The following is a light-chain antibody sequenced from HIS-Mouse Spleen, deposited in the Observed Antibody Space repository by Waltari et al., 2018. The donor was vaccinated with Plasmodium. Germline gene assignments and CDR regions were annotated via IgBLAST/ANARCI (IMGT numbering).Light chain of an antibody. CDR3: YSTDSSGNHRV. Sequence: SYEQTQPPSVSVSPGQTARITCSGDALPKKYAYWYQQKSGQAPVMVMYEDSKRASGVVERFSGTSSGTMATLTISGAQVEDEADYYSYSTDSSGNHRVFGGGTKLTVL. J-gene: IGLJ3*02. CDR1: ALPKKY. CDR2: EDS. V-gene: IGLV3-10*01.